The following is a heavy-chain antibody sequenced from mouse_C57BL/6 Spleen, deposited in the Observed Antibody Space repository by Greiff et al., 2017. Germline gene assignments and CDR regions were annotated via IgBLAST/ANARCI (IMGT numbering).Heavy chain of an antibody. V-gene: IGHV1-52*01. CDR1: GYTFTSYW. CDR3: ARVTTVVPFDY. J-gene: IGHJ2*01. CDR2: IDPSDSET. Sequence: QVQLQQPGAELVRPGSSVKLSCKASGYTFTSYWMHWVKQRPKQGLEWIGNIDPSDSETHYNQKFKDKATLTVDKSSSTAYMQLSSLTSEDSAVYYCARVTTVVPFDYWGQGTTLTVSS. D-gene: IGHD1-1*01.